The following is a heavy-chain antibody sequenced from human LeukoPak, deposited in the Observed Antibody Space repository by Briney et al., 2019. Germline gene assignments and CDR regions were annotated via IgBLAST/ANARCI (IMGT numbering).Heavy chain of an antibody. Sequence: PGGSLRLSCVASGFTFSRSWMSWVRRAPGKRLEWVANMNIDGSEKYYADSVKGRFSISRDNARNSVYLQMASLRVEDTAVYYCARDPVEWELLLDYWGQGTLVTVSS. CDR3: ARDPVEWELLLDY. J-gene: IGHJ4*02. CDR1: GFTFSRSW. V-gene: IGHV3-7*01. CDR2: MNIDGSEK. D-gene: IGHD1-26*01.